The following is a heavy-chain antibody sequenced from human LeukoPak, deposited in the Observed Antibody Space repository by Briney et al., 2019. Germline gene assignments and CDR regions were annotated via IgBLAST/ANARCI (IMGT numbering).Heavy chain of an antibody. J-gene: IGHJ4*02. CDR2: ISWNSGSI. V-gene: IGHV3-9*01. D-gene: IGHD3-22*01. Sequence: GGSLRLSCAASGFTFDDYAMHWVRQAPGKGLEWVSGISWNSGSIGYADSVKGRFTISRDNAKNSLYLQMNSLRAEDTAVYYCAKYDSSGSIDYWGQGTLVTVSS. CDR3: AKYDSSGSIDY. CDR1: GFTFDDYA.